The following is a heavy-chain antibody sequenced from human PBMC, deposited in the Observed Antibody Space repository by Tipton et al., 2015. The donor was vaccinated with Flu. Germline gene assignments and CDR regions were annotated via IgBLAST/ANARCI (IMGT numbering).Heavy chain of an antibody. Sequence: SLRLSCAASEFTFSSYDMSWVRQAPGKGLEWVSGISDGGGRTYYTDSVKGRLSIARGNSKDTPYLQMNSLRAEDTAIYYCAKVIPEIVAGLDYWGQGTPVTVSS. CDR3: AKVIPEIVAGLDY. CDR1: EFTFSSYD. CDR2: ISDGGGRT. V-gene: IGHV3-23*01. J-gene: IGHJ4*02. D-gene: IGHD5-12*01.